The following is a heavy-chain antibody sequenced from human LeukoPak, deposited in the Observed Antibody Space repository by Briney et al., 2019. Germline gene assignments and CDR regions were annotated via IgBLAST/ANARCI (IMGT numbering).Heavy chain of an antibody. CDR1: GGSISSYY. CDR2: IYYSGST. J-gene: IGHJ4*02. Sequence: SETLSLTCTVFGGSISSYYWSWIRQPPGKGLEWIGYIYYSGSTNYNPSLKSRVTISVDTSKNQFSLKLSSVTAADTAVYYCASIPPLYGSGSYSSDYWGQGTLVTVSS. D-gene: IGHD3-10*01. CDR3: ASIPPLYGSGSYSSDY. V-gene: IGHV4-59*01.